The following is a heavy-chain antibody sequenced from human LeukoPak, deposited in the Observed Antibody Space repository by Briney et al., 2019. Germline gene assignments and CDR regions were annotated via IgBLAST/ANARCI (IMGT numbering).Heavy chain of an antibody. V-gene: IGHV4-34*01. CDR1: GGSFSGYY. J-gene: IGHJ4*02. CDR3: ARRMTTSDY. CDR2: INHSGST. Sequence: SETLSLTCAVYGGSFSGYYWSWIRQPPGKGLEWIGEINHSGSTNYNPSLKSRVTISVDTSKNQYSLNLSSVTAADTAVYYCARRMTTSDYWGQGTLVTVSS. D-gene: IGHD4-17*01.